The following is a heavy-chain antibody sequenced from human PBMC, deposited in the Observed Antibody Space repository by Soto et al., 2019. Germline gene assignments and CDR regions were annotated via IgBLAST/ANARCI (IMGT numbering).Heavy chain of an antibody. CDR3: AYRSAGYSIGWYEGGEFDY. CDR2: IYWDYDK. J-gene: IGHJ4*02. CDR1: GFSLSTSGVG. Sequence: QITLKESGPTLVKPTQTLTLTCTFSGFSLSTSGVGVGWIRQPPGNALEWLALIYWDYDKRYSPSPKSMLTNTNATSKNQVVLTMTHMEHVDTATYSGAYRSAGYSIGWYEGGEFDYWGQGTLVTVSS. D-gene: IGHD6-13*01. V-gene: IGHV2-5*02.